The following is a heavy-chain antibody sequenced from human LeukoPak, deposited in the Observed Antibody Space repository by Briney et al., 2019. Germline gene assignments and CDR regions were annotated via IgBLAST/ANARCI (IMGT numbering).Heavy chain of an antibody. CDR1: GFTFCTLS. J-gene: IGHJ4*02. CDR2: ICSRKSYI. V-gene: IGHV3-21*01. CDR3: AREVPYDYVWGSYRFDY. Sequence: GGPLRLSCAASGFTFCTLSMHCPRRARGKGLEWVSSICSRKSYIYYADTVKGRFTISRDNSKNSLYLQMNSLRAEDTAVYYCAREVPYDYVWGSYRFDYWGQGTLVTVSS. D-gene: IGHD3-16*02.